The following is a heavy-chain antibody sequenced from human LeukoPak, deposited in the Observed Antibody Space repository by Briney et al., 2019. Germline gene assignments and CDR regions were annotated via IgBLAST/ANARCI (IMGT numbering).Heavy chain of an antibody. D-gene: IGHD3-10*01. CDR1: GYTFTGYY. J-gene: IGHJ6*03. V-gene: IGHV1-2*02. CDR2: INPNSGGT. CDR3: ARCYYGSGSYYLGAPLYPYYYMDV. Sequence: GASVKVSCKASGYTFTGYYIHWVRQAPGQGLEWMGWINPNSGGTNYAQKFQGRVTMTRDTSISTAYMELSSLRSEDTAVYYCARCYYGSGSYYLGAPLYPYYYMDVWGKGTTVTISS.